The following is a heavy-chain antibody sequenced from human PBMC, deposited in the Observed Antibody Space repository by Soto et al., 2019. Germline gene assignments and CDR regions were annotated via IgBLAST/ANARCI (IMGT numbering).Heavy chain of an antibody. D-gene: IGHD3-16*01. V-gene: IGHV4-30-4*01. CDR1: GASLNRGRYS. CDR2: TQYSGST. Sequence: SETLSLTCTVSGASLNRGRYSWTWIRQPPGKGLEWIGNTQYSGSTNYNPSLRRRVTLSMDTSNKQFTLKFSSVTAADSAMYYCVSGVADRPERLGMELWGPGSKVT. J-gene: IGHJ6*02. CDR3: VSGVADRPERLGMEL.